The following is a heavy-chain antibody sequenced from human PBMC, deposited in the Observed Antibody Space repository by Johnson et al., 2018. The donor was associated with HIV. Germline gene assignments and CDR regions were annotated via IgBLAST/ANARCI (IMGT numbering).Heavy chain of an antibody. CDR1: GFTFSSYG. CDR2: IWYDGSNN. Sequence: QVQLVESGGGVVQPGRSLRLSCAASGFTFSSYGIHWVRQASGKGLEWVAIIWYDGSNNSYADSVQGRVTISRDNAKKSLYLQMNSLRAQDKAVYYCARDQTIQLWSDAFDIWGQGTMVTVSS. V-gene: IGHV3-33*01. J-gene: IGHJ3*02. CDR3: ARDQTIQLWSDAFDI. D-gene: IGHD5-18*01.